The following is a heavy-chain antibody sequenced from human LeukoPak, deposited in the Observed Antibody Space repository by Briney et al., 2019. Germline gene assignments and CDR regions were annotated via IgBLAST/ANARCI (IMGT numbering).Heavy chain of an antibody. CDR1: GFTFNSYT. D-gene: IGHD2-8*02. Sequence: PGGSLRLSCVTSGFTFNSYTMTWVRQVPGKGLEWIAYIRSTSASIYYAASVEGRFTISRDNAKNTVFLEMTSLTAADTAVYFCARKPLVGPLDYWGQGILVTVSP. J-gene: IGHJ4*02. CDR2: IRSTSASI. CDR3: ARKPLVGPLDY. V-gene: IGHV3-21*06.